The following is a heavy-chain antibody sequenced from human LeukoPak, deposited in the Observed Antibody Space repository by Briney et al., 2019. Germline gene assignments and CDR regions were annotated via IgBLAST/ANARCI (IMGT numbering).Heavy chain of an antibody. CDR3: VRGFYGGNPLDAFDI. V-gene: IGHV3-11*01. CDR2: ISSSGSNI. Sequence: PGGSLRLSCVASGLSFSDYYMGWIRQAPGKGLEWISYISSSGSNIYNADSVKGRFTISRDNAKNSLYLQMNSLRDEDTAVYSCVRGFYGGNPLDAFDIWGQGTMVTVSS. J-gene: IGHJ3*02. CDR1: GLSFSDYY. D-gene: IGHD4-23*01.